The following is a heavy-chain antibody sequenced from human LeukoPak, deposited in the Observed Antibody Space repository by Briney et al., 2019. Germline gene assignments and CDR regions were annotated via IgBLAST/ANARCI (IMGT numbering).Heavy chain of an antibody. CDR3: ARDGRYTYGSNLLDC. Sequence: SGTLSLTCAVSRDSVSNNTWWSWVRQPPGKGLEWIGEIYHTGFTRYNPSLESRVTMSVDKSKNQFSLGLSSVTAADTAVYFCARDGRYTYGSNLLDCWGQGTLVTVSS. CDR2: IYHTGFT. J-gene: IGHJ4*02. CDR1: RDSVSNNTW. V-gene: IGHV4-4*02. D-gene: IGHD4/OR15-4a*01.